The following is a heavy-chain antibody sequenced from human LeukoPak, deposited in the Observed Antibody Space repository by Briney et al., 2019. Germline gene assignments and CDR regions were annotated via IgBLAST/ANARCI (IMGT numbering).Heavy chain of an antibody. CDR3: ARARSAIAASFDY. Sequence: PGGSLRLSCAASGFTVSSNYMSWVRQAPGKGLEWVSVIYSGGSTYYADSVKGRFTISRDNSKNTLYLQMNSLRAEDTAVYYCARARSAIAASFDYWGQGTLVTVSS. CDR1: GFTVSSNY. V-gene: IGHV3-66*01. D-gene: IGHD6-6*01. CDR2: IYSGGST. J-gene: IGHJ4*02.